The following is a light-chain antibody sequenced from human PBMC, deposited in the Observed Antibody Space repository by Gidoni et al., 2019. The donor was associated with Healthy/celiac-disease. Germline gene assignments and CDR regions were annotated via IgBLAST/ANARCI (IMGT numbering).Light chain of an antibody. Sequence: QPALPPPASVSGSPGPSIIISCTGTSSDVGGYNYVSWYQQHPGKAPKLMIYEVSNRPSGVSNRFSGSKSGNTASLTISGLQAEDEADYYCSSYTSSSTLVFGGGTKLTVL. J-gene: IGLJ2*01. CDR1: SSDVGGYNY. CDR3: SSYTSSSTLV. CDR2: EVS. V-gene: IGLV2-14*01.